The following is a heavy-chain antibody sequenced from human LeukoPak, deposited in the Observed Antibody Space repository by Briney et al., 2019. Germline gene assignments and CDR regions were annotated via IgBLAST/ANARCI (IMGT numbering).Heavy chain of an antibody. CDR1: GGSIRSYY. CDR3: ARDKCNYPTHFFDY. V-gene: IGHV4-59*01. CDR2: ISDSGST. J-gene: IGHJ4*02. Sequence: KPSETLSLTCTVSGGSIRSYYWSWIRQPPGKGLEWIGYISDSGSTDYKSSLKSRVSISVKTSNNHSFLKLSSVTPADTAVYYCARDKCNYPTHFFDYWGQGTLVTVSS. D-gene: IGHD1-7*01.